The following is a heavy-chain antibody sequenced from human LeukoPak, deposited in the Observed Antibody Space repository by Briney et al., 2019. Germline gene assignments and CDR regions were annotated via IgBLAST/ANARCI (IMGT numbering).Heavy chain of an antibody. CDR2: FYYSRGT. Sequence: SETLSLTCTVSGDSITSFYWSWIRQSPGKGLEWIGYFYYSRGTTYNPSLRSRATISADTSQNQFSLKLRSVTAADTAVYYCARAISAWFYFYYMDVWGKGTTVTVSS. D-gene: IGHD6-19*01. CDR3: ARAISAWFYFYYMDV. CDR1: GDSITSFY. V-gene: IGHV4-59*01. J-gene: IGHJ6*03.